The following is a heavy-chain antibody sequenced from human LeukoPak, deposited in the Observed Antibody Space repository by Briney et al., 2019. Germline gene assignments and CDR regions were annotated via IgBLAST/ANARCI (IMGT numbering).Heavy chain of an antibody. CDR2: IYHSGST. Sequence: SETLSLTCTVSGYSISSGYYWGWIRQPPGKGLEWIGSIYHSGSTYYNPSLKSRVTISVDTSKNQFSLKLSSVTAADTAAYYCARLYSSSWYNWFDPWGQGTLVTVSS. J-gene: IGHJ5*02. D-gene: IGHD6-13*01. CDR1: GYSISSGYY. V-gene: IGHV4-38-2*02. CDR3: ARLYSSSWYNWFDP.